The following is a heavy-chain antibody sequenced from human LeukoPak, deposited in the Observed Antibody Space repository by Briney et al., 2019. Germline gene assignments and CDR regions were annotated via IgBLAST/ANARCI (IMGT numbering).Heavy chain of an antibody. CDR1: GGSISSYY. J-gene: IGHJ6*02. V-gene: IGHV4-4*07. CDR2: VYTSGST. Sequence: SETLSLTCTVSGGSISSYYWSWIRQPAGKGLEWIGRVYTSGSTNYNPSLKSRVTMSVDTSKNQFSLKLSSVTAADTAVYYCARDRVVPYYYYYYGMDVWGQGTTVTVSS. CDR3: ARDRVVPYYYYYYGMDV. D-gene: IGHD2-2*01.